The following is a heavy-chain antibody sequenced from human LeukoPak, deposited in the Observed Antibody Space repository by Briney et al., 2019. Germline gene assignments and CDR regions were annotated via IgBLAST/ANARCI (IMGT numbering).Heavy chain of an antibody. CDR3: VRGGAPTQPWTNDY. CDR1: GFTFSSYS. D-gene: IGHD5-18*01. J-gene: IGHJ4*02. CDR2: ISSGSNTI. Sequence: GGSLRLSCAASGFTFSSYSMNWVRQAPGKGLEWVSYISSGSNTIYYADSVKGRFTISRDNAKNSLFLQMNSLRAEDTAGYYCVRGGAPTQPWTNDYWGQGTLVTVSS. V-gene: IGHV3-48*01.